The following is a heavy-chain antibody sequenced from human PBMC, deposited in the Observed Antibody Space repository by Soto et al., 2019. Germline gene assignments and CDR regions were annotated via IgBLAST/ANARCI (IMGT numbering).Heavy chain of an antibody. CDR1: GGTFSSYA. D-gene: IGHD3-3*01. J-gene: IGHJ3*02. Sequence: SVKVSCKASGGTFSSYAISWVRQAPGQGLEWMGGIIPIFGTANYAQKFQGRVTITADESTSTAYMELSSLRSEDTAAYYCASITIFGVWAFDIWGQGTMVTVSS. CDR2: IIPIFGTA. CDR3: ASITIFGVWAFDI. V-gene: IGHV1-69*13.